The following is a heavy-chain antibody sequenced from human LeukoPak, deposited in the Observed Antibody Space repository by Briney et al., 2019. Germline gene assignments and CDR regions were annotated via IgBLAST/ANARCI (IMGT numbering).Heavy chain of an antibody. Sequence: ASVKVSCKASGYTFTGYYMHWVRQAPGQGLEWMGWINPNSGGTNYAQKFQGSVTMTRDTSISTAYMELSRLRSDDTAVYYCARDAVGFYCSSTSCYTYFDYWGQGTLVTVSS. CDR1: GYTFTGYY. J-gene: IGHJ4*02. CDR3: ARDAVGFYCSSTSCYTYFDY. CDR2: INPNSGGT. D-gene: IGHD2-2*02. V-gene: IGHV1-2*02.